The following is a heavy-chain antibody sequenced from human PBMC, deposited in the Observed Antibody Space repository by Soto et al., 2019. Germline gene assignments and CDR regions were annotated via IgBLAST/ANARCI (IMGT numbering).Heavy chain of an antibody. Sequence: GGSLRLSCAASGFTFSSYSMNWVHQAPGKGLEWVSSISSSSSYIYYADSVKGRFTISRDNAKNSLYLQMNSLRAEDTAVYYCARGARDWLLMNGMDVWGQGTTVTVSS. CDR2: ISSSSSYI. V-gene: IGHV3-21*01. D-gene: IGHD3-9*01. J-gene: IGHJ6*02. CDR3: ARGARDWLLMNGMDV. CDR1: GFTFSSYS.